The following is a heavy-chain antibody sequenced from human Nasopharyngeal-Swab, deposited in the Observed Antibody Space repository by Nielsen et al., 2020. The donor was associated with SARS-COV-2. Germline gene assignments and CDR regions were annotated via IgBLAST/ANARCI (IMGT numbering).Heavy chain of an antibody. D-gene: IGHD3-3*01. V-gene: IGHV3-23*01. CDR1: GFTFSSYA. CDR3: TTDTVFLEWFDYYYYGMDV. Sequence: GGSLRLSCAASGFTFSSYAMSWVRQAPGKGLEWVSAISGSGGSTYYADSVKGRFTISRDNSKNTLYLQMNSLKTEDTAVYYCTTDTVFLEWFDYYYYGMDVWGQGTTVTVSS. CDR2: ISGSGGST. J-gene: IGHJ6*02.